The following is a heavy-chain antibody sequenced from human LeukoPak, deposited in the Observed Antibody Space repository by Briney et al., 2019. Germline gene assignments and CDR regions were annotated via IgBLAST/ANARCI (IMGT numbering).Heavy chain of an antibody. J-gene: IGHJ2*01. Sequence: SETLSLTCSVSTDSMTSYYWSWIRQPPGKGLEWIGYIYYTGRANYNPSLKSRVSISVDTSKNQFSLKFSSVTAADTAVYFCARLHLYYDILPPRYFDLWGRGTLVTVSS. CDR3: ARLHLYYDILPPRYFDL. CDR2: IYYTGRA. CDR1: TDSMTSYY. V-gene: IGHV4-59*08. D-gene: IGHD3-9*01.